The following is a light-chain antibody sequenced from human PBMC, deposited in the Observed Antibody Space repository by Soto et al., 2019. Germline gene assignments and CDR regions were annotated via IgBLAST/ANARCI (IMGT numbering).Light chain of an antibody. J-gene: IGKJ2*01. CDR3: QQRSNWPPYT. V-gene: IGKV3-11*01. Sequence: EIVLTQSPAILSLSPGERDTLSCRASQRVSSYLAWYQQKPGQAPRLLIYDASNRATGIPARFSGSGSGTDFTLTISSLEPEDFAVYYCQQRSNWPPYTFGQGTKLEIK. CDR1: QRVSSY. CDR2: DAS.